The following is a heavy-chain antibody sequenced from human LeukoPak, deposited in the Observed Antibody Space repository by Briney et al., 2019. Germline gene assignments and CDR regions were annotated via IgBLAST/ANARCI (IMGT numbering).Heavy chain of an antibody. D-gene: IGHD5-12*01. J-gene: IGHJ4*01. V-gene: IGHV1-2*02. CDR3: GSGGSSGYGSRGEYYFDY. CDR1: GYTFTVYY. Sequence: ASVTVSCKASGYTFTVYYIHWVRQAPGQGLEWMGWINPNSGGTNYAQKFQGRVTMTRDTSISTAYMEVRWLRSDDTAVYYCGSGGSSGYGSRGEYYFDYWGQGTLVTVSS. CDR2: INPNSGGT.